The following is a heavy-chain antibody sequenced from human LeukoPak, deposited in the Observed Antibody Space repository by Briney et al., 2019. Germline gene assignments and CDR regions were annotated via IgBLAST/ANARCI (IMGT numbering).Heavy chain of an antibody. J-gene: IGHJ5*02. CDR2: IYYSGST. CDR1: GGSISSYY. D-gene: IGHD6-19*01. Sequence: PSETLSLTCTVSGGSISSYYWSWIRQPPGKGLEWIGYIYYSGSTNYNPSLKSRVTISVDTSKNQFSLKLSSVTAADTAVYYCARHRAVAGGDNWFDPWGQGTLVTVSS. CDR3: ARHRAVAGGDNWFDP. V-gene: IGHV4-59*01.